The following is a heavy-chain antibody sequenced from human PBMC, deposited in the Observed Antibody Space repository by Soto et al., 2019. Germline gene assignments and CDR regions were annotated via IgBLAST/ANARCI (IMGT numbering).Heavy chain of an antibody. CDR1: GGTFSSYT. CDR3: AREGCSSTSCYVANSGVLKRGKDWFAP. Sequence: QVQLVQSGAEVKKPGSSVKVSCKASGGTFSSYTISWVRQAPGQGLEWMGRIIPLLGIPNYAQKFQGRVTIIAEKSTTTAYMELSSLRSEDTAVYYCAREGCSSTSCYVANSGVLKRGKDWFAPWGQGTMVTVCS. J-gene: IGHJ5*02. V-gene: IGHV1-69*08. D-gene: IGHD2-2*01. CDR2: IIPLLGIP.